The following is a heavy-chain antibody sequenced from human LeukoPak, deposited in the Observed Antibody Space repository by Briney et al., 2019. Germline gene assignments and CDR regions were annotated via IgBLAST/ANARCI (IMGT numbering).Heavy chain of an antibody. J-gene: IGHJ3*02. CDR1: GYTFTSYG. V-gene: IGHV1-18*01. D-gene: IGHD3-9*01. CDR3: ARQEGSYYDILTGYYGAFDI. CDR2: ISAYNGNT. Sequence: ASVKVSCKASGYTFTSYGISWVRQAPGQGLEWMGWISAYNGNTNYAQKLQGRVTMTTDTSTSTAYMELRSLRSDDTAVYYCARQEGSYYDILTGYYGAFDIWGQGTMVTVSS.